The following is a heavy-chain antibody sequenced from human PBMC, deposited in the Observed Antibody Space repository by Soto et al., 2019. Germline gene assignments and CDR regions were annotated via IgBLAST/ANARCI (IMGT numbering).Heavy chain of an antibody. J-gene: IGHJ4*02. D-gene: IGHD1-1*01. Sequence: EVQLMESGGGLVQPGGSLRLSCAASGVTVSSNYMSWVRQAPGKGLDWVSVIYAAGSTYYADSVKGRFTISRDESRNPRYLQLNSLRAEDTAGYYCARGSYDSVFDSWGQGTLVSVTS. CDR2: IYAAGST. CDR1: GVTVSSNY. CDR3: ARGSYDSVFDS. V-gene: IGHV3-66*01.